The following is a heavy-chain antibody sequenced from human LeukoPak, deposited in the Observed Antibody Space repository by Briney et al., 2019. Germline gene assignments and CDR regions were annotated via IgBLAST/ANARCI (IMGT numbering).Heavy chain of an antibody. D-gene: IGHD6-19*01. J-gene: IGHJ4*02. CDR1: GFTVTSYA. CDR3: AKSAVAGTEPFDY. Sequence: GGSLRLSCAASGFTVTSYAMNWVRQAPGKGLEWVATISTSGGSTYYADSVKGRFTISRDNSKNTLYLQMNSLRAEDTAVYYCAKSAVAGTEPFDYWGQGTLVAVSS. CDR2: ISTSGGST. V-gene: IGHV3-23*01.